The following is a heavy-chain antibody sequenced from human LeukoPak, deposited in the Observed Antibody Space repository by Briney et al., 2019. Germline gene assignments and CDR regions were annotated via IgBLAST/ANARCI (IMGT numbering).Heavy chain of an antibody. J-gene: IGHJ5*02. D-gene: IGHD2-2*02. V-gene: IGHV3-21*01. CDR1: GFTFSSYA. CDR3: ARWVPAAILWFDP. Sequence: PGGSLRLSCAASGFTFSSYAMSWVRQAPGKGLEWVSSISSSSSYIYYADSVKGRFTISRDNAKNSLYLQMNSLRAEDTAVYYCARWVPAAILWFDPWGQGTLVTVSS. CDR2: ISSSSSYI.